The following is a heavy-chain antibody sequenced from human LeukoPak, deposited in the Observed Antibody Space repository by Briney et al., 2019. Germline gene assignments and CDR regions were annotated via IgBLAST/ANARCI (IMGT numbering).Heavy chain of an antibody. CDR3: ASSIIAVAGTFFDY. Sequence: SETLSLTCTVSGGSISSSSYYWGWLRQPPGKGLEWIGSIYYSGSTYYNPSLKSRVTISVDTSKNQFSLKLSSVTAADTAVYYCASSIIAVAGTFFDYWGQGTLVTVSS. J-gene: IGHJ4*02. CDR2: IYYSGST. D-gene: IGHD6-19*01. V-gene: IGHV4-39*07. CDR1: GGSISSSSYY.